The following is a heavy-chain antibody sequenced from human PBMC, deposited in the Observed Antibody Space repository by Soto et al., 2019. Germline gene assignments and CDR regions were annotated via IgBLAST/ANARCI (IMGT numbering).Heavy chain of an antibody. CDR1: GGSISSYY. V-gene: IGHV4-59*01. D-gene: IGHD3-3*01. J-gene: IGHJ6*02. CDR3: ARGGGEDYDFWSGYRPHYYGMDV. CDR2: IYYSGST. Sequence: SETLSLTCTVSGGSISSYYWSWIRQPPGKGLEWIGYIYYSGSTNYNPSLKSRVTISVDTSKNQFSLKLSSVTAADTAVYYCARGGGEDYDFWSGYRPHYYGMDVWGQGTTVTVSS.